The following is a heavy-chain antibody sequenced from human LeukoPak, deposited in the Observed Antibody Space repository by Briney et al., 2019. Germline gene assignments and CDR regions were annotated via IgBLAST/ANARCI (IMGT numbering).Heavy chain of an antibody. Sequence: SQTLSLTCAISGDSVSSNSGAWNWIRQSPSRGLEWLGRTYYRSKWYNDYAASVKSRVTINPDTTKNQFSLQLISMTPEDTAVYYCARDPAVTYGSGDYYYYMDVWGNGTRVTVSS. CDR3: ARDPAVTYGSGDYYYYMDV. D-gene: IGHD3-10*01. CDR2: TYYRSKWYN. V-gene: IGHV6-1*01. CDR1: GDSVSSNSGA. J-gene: IGHJ6*03.